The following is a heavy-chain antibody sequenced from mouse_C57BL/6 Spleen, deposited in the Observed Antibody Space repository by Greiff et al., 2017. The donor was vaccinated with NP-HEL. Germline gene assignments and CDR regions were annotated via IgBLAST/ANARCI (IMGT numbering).Heavy chain of an antibody. V-gene: IGHV1-55*01. CDR2: IYPGSGST. Sequence: QVQLQQPGAELVKPGASVKMSCKASGYTFTSYWITWVKQRPGQGLEWIGDIYPGSGSTNYNEKFKSKATLTVDTSSSTAYMPLSSLTSEDSAVYYCARKLLRAYAMDYWGQGTSVTVSS. CDR3: ARKLLRAYAMDY. J-gene: IGHJ4*01. CDR1: GYTFTSYW. D-gene: IGHD1-1*01.